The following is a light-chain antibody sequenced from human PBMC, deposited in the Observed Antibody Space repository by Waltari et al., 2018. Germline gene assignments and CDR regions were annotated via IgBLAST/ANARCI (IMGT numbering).Light chain of an antibody. CDR3: HQYFAPPYT. CDR2: WAS. V-gene: IGKV4-1*01. Sequence: DIVMTQSPDSLTVSLGDSATIHCKSSHRLFYYSNHKNYISWYHQKPGQAPKLLIYWASTRDSGVPDRFSGSGSETDFTLTISSLQAEDVAVYHCHQYFAPPYTFGRGTKLEIK. J-gene: IGKJ2*01. CDR1: HRLFYYSNHKNY.